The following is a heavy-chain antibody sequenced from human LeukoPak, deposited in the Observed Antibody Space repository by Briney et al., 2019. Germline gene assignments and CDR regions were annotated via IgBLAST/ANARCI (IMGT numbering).Heavy chain of an antibody. CDR3: AKDTTVVTAFDY. CDR1: GLTFSSCV. V-gene: IGHV3-23*01. CDR2: ISCGGGST. J-gene: IGHJ4*02. D-gene: IGHD5-18*01. Sequence: GGSLRLFCAASGLTFSSCVVSWVPQAPGKGLESVSTISCGGGSTYYADSVKGRITISRANSKNTLYLQMNSLRAEDTAVYSCAKDTTVVTAFDYWGQGTLVTVSS.